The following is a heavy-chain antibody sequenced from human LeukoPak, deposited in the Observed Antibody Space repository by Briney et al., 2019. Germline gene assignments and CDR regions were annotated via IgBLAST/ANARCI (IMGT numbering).Heavy chain of an antibody. J-gene: IGHJ6*03. D-gene: IGHD5-12*01. Sequence: GGTLRLSCAASAFTFSSYGMSWVRQAPGKGLEWVSYISSSSSTIYYADSVKGRFTISRDNAKNSLYLQMNSLRAEDTAVYYCAREHSGYDFPGRDYYYMDVWGKGTTVTVSS. V-gene: IGHV3-48*01. CDR1: AFTFSSYG. CDR2: ISSSSSTI. CDR3: AREHSGYDFPGRDYYYMDV.